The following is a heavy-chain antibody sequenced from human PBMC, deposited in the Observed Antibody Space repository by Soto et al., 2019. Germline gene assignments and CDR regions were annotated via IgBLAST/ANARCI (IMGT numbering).Heavy chain of an antibody. CDR3: AADSRYCSGGNCEDY. CDR1: GFTFTSSA. CDR2: IVVGSGHT. J-gene: IGHJ4*02. Sequence: QMQLVQSGPEVKKPGTSVKVSCKASGFTFTSSAMQWVRQARGQRLEWIGWIVVGSGHTNYAQKFQERVTITWDMSTSTAYMELSSLRSEDTAVYYCAADSRYCSGGNCEDYWGQGTLVTVSS. V-gene: IGHV1-58*02. D-gene: IGHD2-15*01.